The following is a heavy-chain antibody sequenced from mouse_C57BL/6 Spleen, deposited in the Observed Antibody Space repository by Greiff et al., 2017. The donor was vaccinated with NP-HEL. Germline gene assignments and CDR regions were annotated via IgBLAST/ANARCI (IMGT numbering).Heavy chain of an antibody. CDR1: GYTFPSYG. D-gene: IGHD1-1*02. CDR3: ARWGGNHERAMDY. Sequence: VQLQQSGAELARPGASVKLSCKASGYTFPSYGISWVKQRTGQGLEWIGEIYPRSGNTYYNEKFKGKATLTADKSSSTAYMELRSLTSEDSAGYFGARWGGNHERAMDYGGQGTSVTVSS. J-gene: IGHJ4*01. CDR2: IYPRSGNT. V-gene: IGHV1-81*01.